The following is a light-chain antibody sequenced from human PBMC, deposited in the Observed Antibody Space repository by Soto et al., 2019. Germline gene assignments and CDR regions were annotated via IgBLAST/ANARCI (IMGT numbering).Light chain of an antibody. CDR3: AAWDSSLSAGV. Sequence: QSVLTQPPSVSAAPVQKVTISCSGSSSNIGNSFVSWYLQRPGTAPKPLIHENNKRPSGIPDRFSGTKSGTSATLGITGLQTGDEADYYCAAWDSSLSAGVFGGGTKLTVL. CDR1: SSNIGNSF. V-gene: IGLV1-51*02. CDR2: ENN. J-gene: IGLJ3*02.